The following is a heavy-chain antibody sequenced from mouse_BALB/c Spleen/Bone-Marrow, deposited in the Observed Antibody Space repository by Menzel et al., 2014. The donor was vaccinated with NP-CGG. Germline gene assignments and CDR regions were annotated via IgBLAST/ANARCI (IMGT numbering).Heavy chain of an antibody. CDR3: APYYYGRWFAS. V-gene: IGHV14-3*02. J-gene: IGHJ3*01. Sequence: VQLQQSGAELVKPGASVKLSCTASGFNIKDTYMHWVKQRPEQGLEWIGRIDPANGNIKYDPKFQGKATITADTSSNTAYLQRSSLTSEDTTVYYCAPYYYGRWFASWGEGALVTISA. CDR1: GFNIKDTY. CDR2: IDPANGNI. D-gene: IGHD1-1*01.